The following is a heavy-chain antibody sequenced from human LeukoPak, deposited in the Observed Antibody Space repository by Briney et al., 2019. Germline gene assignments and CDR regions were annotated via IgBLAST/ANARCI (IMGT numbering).Heavy chain of an antibody. J-gene: IGHJ4*02. Sequence: PGGSLRLSCTASGFTFSSYGMHWVCQAPGKGLEWVAVIWNDGINKFYAHSVKGRFTISRDSSKDTVYLQMNNLGAEDTAVYYCATYISVWYYFDYWGQGTLVAVST. D-gene: IGHD6-19*01. V-gene: IGHV3-33*01. CDR1: GFTFSSYG. CDR3: ATYISVWYYFDY. CDR2: IWNDGINK.